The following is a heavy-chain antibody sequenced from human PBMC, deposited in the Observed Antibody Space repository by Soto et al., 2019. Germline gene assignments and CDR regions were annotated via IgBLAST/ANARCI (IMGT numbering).Heavy chain of an antibody. V-gene: IGHV1-3*01. CDR2: INAGNGNT. Sequence: GASVKVSCKASGYIFTSYTMHWVRQAPGQRLEWMGWINAGNGNTKYSQKFQGRVTLTTDPSASTAYMELTSLRFEDTAAYYCARDPALDYWGQGALVTVSS. CDR1: GYIFTSYT. CDR3: ARDPALDY. J-gene: IGHJ4*02.